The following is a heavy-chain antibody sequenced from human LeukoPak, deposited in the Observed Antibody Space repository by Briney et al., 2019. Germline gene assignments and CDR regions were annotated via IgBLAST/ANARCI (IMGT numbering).Heavy chain of an antibody. V-gene: IGHV3-48*02. CDR1: GFTFSSYE. Sequence: PGGSLTLSCAASGFTFSSYEINWVRQAPGKGLEWVSYISRDSSTIFYADSVKGRFTISRDNAKSSLYLQMNSLRDEDTAVYYCARESVVRGLDYWGPGSLLSVSS. CDR2: ISRDSSTI. J-gene: IGHJ4*01. D-gene: IGHD3-10*01. CDR3: ARESVVRGLDY.